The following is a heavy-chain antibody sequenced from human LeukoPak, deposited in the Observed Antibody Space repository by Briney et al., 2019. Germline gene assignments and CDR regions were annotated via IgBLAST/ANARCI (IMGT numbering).Heavy chain of an antibody. CDR3: AREGRYSSSLTGWFDP. Sequence: ASVTVSCKASGYTFTSYGISWVRQAPGQGLEWMGWISAYNGNTNYAQKLQGRVTMTTDTSTSTAYMELRSLRSDDTAVYYCAREGRYSSSLTGWFDPWGQGTLVTVSS. V-gene: IGHV1-18*01. CDR2: ISAYNGNT. J-gene: IGHJ5*02. D-gene: IGHD6-13*01. CDR1: GYTFTSYG.